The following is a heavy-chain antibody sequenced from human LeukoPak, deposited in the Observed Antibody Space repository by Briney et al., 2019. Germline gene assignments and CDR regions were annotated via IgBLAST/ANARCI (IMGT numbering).Heavy chain of an antibody. D-gene: IGHD3-10*01. Sequence: GGSLRLSCAASGFTFSSYAMSWVRQAPGKGLEWVSAISGSGGSTYYADSVKGRFTISRDNSKNTLYLLMNSLRAEDTAVYYCTRGGLWFGYDYWGQGTLVTVSS. J-gene: IGHJ4*02. CDR2: ISGSGGST. V-gene: IGHV3-23*01. CDR1: GFTFSSYA. CDR3: TRGGLWFGYDY.